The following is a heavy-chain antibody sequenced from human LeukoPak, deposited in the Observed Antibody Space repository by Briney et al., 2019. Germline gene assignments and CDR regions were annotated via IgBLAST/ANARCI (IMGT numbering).Heavy chain of an antibody. V-gene: IGHV4-39*07. CDR2: IYYSGST. CDR3: ASITGTTNWFDP. Sequence: SETLSLTCTVSGGSISSSSYYWGWIRQPPGKGLEWIGSIYYSGSTYYNPSLKSRVTISVDTSKNQFSLKLSSVTAADTAVYYCASITGTTNWFDPWGQGTLVTVSS. J-gene: IGHJ5*02. D-gene: IGHD1-7*01. CDR1: GGSISSSSYY.